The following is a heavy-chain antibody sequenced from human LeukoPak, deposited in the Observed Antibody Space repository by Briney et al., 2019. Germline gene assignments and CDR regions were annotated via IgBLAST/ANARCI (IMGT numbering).Heavy chain of an antibody. J-gene: IGHJ3*02. CDR1: GFTFSDYY. CDR3: ARVSAVQYSSGWYVPAGPRVGPFDI. V-gene: IGHV3-11*01. D-gene: IGHD6-19*01. Sequence: GGPLTLSCSASGFTFSDYYMSWLRQAPGKELEWVSYINSSGSTISYADSVKGRFTTSRDNAKNSLYLQMSSLRAEDTAVYYCARVSAVQYSSGWYVPAGPRVGPFDIWGQGTMVTVSS. CDR2: INSSGSTI.